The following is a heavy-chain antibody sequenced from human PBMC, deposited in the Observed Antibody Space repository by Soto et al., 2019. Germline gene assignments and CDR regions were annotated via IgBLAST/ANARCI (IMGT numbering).Heavy chain of an antibody. CDR1: GYTFTSYY. J-gene: IGHJ4*02. V-gene: IGHV1-46*01. Sequence: ASVKVSCKASGYTFTSYYMHWVRQAPGQGLEWMGIINPSGGSTSYAQKFQGRVTMTRDTSTSTVYMELSSLRSEDTAAYYCARDPTGYSSSWAPDYWGQGTLVTVSS. D-gene: IGHD6-13*01. CDR3: ARDPTGYSSSWAPDY. CDR2: INPSGGST.